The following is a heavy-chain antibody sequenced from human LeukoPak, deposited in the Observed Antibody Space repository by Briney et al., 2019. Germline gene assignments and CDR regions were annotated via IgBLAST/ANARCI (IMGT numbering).Heavy chain of an antibody. Sequence: GGSLRLSCTAPGFTFGDYAMTGGRQAPGKGREWVGFIASETYGGTAEYAASVKGRFTISRDDSKSIAYLQMNSLKTEDTAVYYCTRDQTPYYWGQGTLVTVSS. V-gene: IGHV3-49*04. CDR1: GFTFGDYA. J-gene: IGHJ4*02. CDR2: IASETYGGTA. CDR3: TRDQTPYY.